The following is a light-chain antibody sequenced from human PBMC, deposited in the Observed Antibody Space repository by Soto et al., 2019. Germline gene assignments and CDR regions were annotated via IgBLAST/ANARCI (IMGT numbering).Light chain of an antibody. CDR1: QGISSA. V-gene: IGKV1-13*02. CDR3: QQCHSYPIT. CDR2: DAS. J-gene: IGKJ5*01. Sequence: AIQLTQSPSSLSASVGDRVTITCRASQGISSALAWYQQKPGKAPKLLIYDASSLESGVPSRFSGSGSGTDFTLNISSLQQEDFGTYECQQCHSYPITFGLGTRLEIK.